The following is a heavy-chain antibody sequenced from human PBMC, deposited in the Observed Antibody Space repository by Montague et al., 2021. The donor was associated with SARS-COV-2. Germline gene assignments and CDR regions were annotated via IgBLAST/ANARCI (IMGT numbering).Heavy chain of an antibody. CDR1: GFTFSSYS. CDR3: ARARGIGNYYYGMDV. J-gene: IGHJ6*02. V-gene: IGHV3-21*01. D-gene: IGHD2-21*01. CDR2: ISSNSSYI. Sequence: SLRLSCAASGFTFSSYSMNWVRQAPGKGLEWVSSISSNSSYIYYTDSVKGRFTISRDNAKNSLYLQMNSLRAEDTAVYYCARARGIGNYYYGMDVWGQGTTLTVSS.